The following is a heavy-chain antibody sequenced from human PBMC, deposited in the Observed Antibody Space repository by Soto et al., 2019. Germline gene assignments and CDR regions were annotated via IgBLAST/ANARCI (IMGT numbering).Heavy chain of an antibody. CDR1: GFTFSSYG. J-gene: IGHJ5*02. D-gene: IGHD3-10*01. Sequence: QVQLVESGGGVVQPGRSLRLSCAASGFTFSSYGMHWVRQAPGKGLEWVAVIWYDGSNKYYADSVKGRFTISRDNSKNTLYLQMNSLRAEDRAVYYCARDYGGYYGSGSLNWFAPWGQGTLVTVSS. CDR2: IWYDGSNK. V-gene: IGHV3-33*01. CDR3: ARDYGGYYGSGSLNWFAP.